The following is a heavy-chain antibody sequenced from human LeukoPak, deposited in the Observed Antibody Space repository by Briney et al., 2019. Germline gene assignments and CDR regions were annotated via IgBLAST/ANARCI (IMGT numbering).Heavy chain of an antibody. CDR1: GGSISNSY. CDR2: FHDSEST. Sequence: SETLSLTCTVSGGSISNSYWSWIRQPPGKGLEWIGFFHDSESTNYNPSLKSRVSISLDTSKNQVSLWLSSVTAADTAVYYCARGDASGRPGIGFDFWGQGTQVTVSS. CDR3: ARGDASGRPGIGFDF. J-gene: IGHJ4*02. D-gene: IGHD1-26*01. V-gene: IGHV4-59*01.